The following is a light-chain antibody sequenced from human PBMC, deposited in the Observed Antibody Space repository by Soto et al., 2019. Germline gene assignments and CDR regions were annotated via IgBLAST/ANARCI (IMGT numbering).Light chain of an antibody. CDR1: QNINNNF. CDR2: GAS. J-gene: IGKJ5*01. CDR3: QQHGISHIT. Sequence: EDVLTQSPGTLSLSPGERATLSCRASQNINNNFLAWYQQKPGQAPRLLIYGASSRATGIPDRFSGLGSGTDFTLTISRLEPEDFAVYYCQQHGISHITFGQGTRLEIK. V-gene: IGKV3-20*01.